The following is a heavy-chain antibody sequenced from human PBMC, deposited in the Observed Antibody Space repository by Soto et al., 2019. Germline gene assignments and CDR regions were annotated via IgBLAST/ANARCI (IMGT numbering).Heavy chain of an antibody. CDR3: ARRPLGIAAPQFDY. V-gene: IGHV4-39*01. CDR1: GGSISSSSYY. Sequence: QLQLQESGPGLVKPSETLSLTCTVSGGSISSSSYYWGWIRQPPGKGLEWIGSIYYSGSTYYNPSLKSRVTISVDTSKNQFSLKLSSVTAADTAVYYCARRPLGIAAPQFDYWGQGTLVTVSS. D-gene: IGHD6-6*01. J-gene: IGHJ4*02. CDR2: IYYSGST.